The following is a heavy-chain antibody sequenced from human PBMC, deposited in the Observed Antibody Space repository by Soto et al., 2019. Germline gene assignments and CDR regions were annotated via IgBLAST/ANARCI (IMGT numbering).Heavy chain of an antibody. D-gene: IGHD3-10*01. J-gene: IGHJ3*02. V-gene: IGHV3-53*02. CDR3: ARDRPGDEGDAFDI. Sequence: EVQLVETGGGLIQPGGSLRLSCAASGLIVSTNYMNWVRQAPGKGLEWVSVLYSGGSTHYEGSVKGRFIISSDNSKNTLYLQMNSLRAEDTAVYYCARDRPGDEGDAFDIWGRGTLVTVSS. CDR2: LYSGGST. CDR1: GLIVSTNY.